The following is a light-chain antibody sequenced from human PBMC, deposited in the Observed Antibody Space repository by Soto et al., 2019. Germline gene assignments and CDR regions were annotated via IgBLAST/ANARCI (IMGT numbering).Light chain of an antibody. CDR3: QQRKNWHLT. CDR1: QSVDTN. V-gene: IGKV3-11*01. CDR2: DAF. Sequence: EIVLTQSPATLSLSPGERATLSCRASQSVDTNLAWYQQKPGQAPRFLIYDAFNRATGIPARFSGGGSGTDFTLTISSLEPEDVAVYYCQQRKNWHLTFGGGTKVEIK. J-gene: IGKJ4*01.